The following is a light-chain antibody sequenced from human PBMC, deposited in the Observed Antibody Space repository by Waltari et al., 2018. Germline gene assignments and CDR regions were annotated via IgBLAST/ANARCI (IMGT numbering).Light chain of an antibody. J-gene: IGLJ3*02. V-gene: IGLV2-14*01. CDR2: EVS. CDR3: SSYTSSSTLGV. CDR1: SSDVGGYNY. Sequence: QSALTQPASVSGSPGQSITISCPGTSSDVGGYNYVSWYQPHPGKAPKLMIYEVSNRPSGVSNRFSGSKSGNTASLTISGLQAEDEADYYCSSYTSSSTLGVFGGGTKLTVL.